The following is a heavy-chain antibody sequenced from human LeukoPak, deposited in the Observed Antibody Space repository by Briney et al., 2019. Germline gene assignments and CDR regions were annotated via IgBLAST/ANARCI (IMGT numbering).Heavy chain of an antibody. V-gene: IGHV4-59*01. CDR1: GVSISSNY. D-gene: IGHD3-10*01. CDR2: IFYSGDI. CDR3: ASLNYHGSGSPFDY. J-gene: IGHJ4*02. Sequence: ETLSLTCTVSGVSISSNYWSWIRQPPGEGLECIGYIFYSGDIRYNPSLQSRVTISVDTSKNQFSLKLSSVTAADTAIYYCASLNYHGSGSPFDYWGQGMLVTVSS.